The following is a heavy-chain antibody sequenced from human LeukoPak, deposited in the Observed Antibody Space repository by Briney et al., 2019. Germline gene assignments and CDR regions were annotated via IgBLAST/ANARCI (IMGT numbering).Heavy chain of an antibody. CDR3: ARGALAGEFMDV. D-gene: IGHD6-19*01. Sequence: PGGSLRLSCAASGFTFSSYEMNWVRQAPGKGLEWVSYISSSGSTIYYADSVKGRFAISRDNAKNSLYLQMNSLRAEDTAVYYCARGALAGEFMDVWGQGTTVTVSS. CDR2: ISSSGSTI. V-gene: IGHV3-48*03. CDR1: GFTFSSYE. J-gene: IGHJ6*02.